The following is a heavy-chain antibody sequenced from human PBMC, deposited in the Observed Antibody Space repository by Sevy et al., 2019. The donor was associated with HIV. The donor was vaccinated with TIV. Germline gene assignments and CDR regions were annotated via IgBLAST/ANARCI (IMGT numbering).Heavy chain of an antibody. CDR3: ARDIAVAGSNWFDP. CDR2: IYTSGST. CDR1: GGSISSYY. J-gene: IGHJ5*02. V-gene: IGHV4-4*07. Sequence: SETLSLTCTVSGGSISSYYWCWIRQPAGKGLEWIGRIYTSGSTNYNPSLKSRVTMSVETSKNQFSLKLSSVTAADTAVYYCARDIAVAGSNWFDPWGQGTLVTVSS. D-gene: IGHD6-19*01.